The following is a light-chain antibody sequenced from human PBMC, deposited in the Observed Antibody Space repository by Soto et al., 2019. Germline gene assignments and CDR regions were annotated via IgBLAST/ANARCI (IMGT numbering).Light chain of an antibody. CDR2: MVC. V-gene: IGKV2-30*01. CDR3: VPTVHWPWT. CDR1: QSLVYSDGHTY. J-gene: IGKJ1*01. Sequence: VMTQSPLSLPVTLGRPASISCRSSQSLVYSDGHTYGNRVQQRPGQSPRRVVYMVCNRDSGGPDRISGSGLGTDFTLKISRVEADDVGGYYYVPTVHWPWTFVQTTKV.